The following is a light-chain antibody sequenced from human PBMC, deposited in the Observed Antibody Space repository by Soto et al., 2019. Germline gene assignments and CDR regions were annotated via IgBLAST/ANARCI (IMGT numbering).Light chain of an antibody. Sequence: QSVLTQPPSVSAAPGQKVTISCSGTSSNIGSNYVSWYQHLPGTAPKLLIYDNNKRSSGIPDRFSGSKSGTSATLGITGFQTGDEADYYCGSWDSSLSAYVFGTGTKVTVL. J-gene: IGLJ1*01. CDR3: GSWDSSLSAYV. CDR1: SSNIGSNY. CDR2: DNN. V-gene: IGLV1-51*01.